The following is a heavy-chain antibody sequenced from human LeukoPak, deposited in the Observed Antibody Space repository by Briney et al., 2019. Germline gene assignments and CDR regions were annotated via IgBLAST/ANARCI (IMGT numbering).Heavy chain of an antibody. J-gene: IGHJ4*02. D-gene: IGHD3-3*01. CDR1: GFTFSSYG. V-gene: IGHV3-30*18. CDR2: ISYDGSNK. Sequence: GRSLRLSCAASGFTFSSYGMHWVRQAPGKGLEWVAVISYDGSNKYYADSVKGRFTISRDNSKNTLYLQMNSLRAEDTAVYYCAKEHVDYYFDYWGQGTLVTVSS. CDR3: AKEHVDYYFDY.